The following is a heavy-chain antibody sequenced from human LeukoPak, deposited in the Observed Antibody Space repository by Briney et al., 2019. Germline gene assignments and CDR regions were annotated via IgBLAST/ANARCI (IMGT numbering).Heavy chain of an antibody. CDR2: IYHSGST. V-gene: IGHV4-4*02. CDR1: GGSISSSNW. D-gene: IGHD3-22*01. Sequence: SETLSLTCAVSGGSISSSNWWSWVRQPPGKGLEWSGEIYHSGSTNYNPSLKSRLTIAVDNSKIQSYLKLSSVTAADTAVYYCARGHDSSGYYGDAFDIWGQGTMVTVSS. CDR3: ARGHDSSGYYGDAFDI. J-gene: IGHJ3*02.